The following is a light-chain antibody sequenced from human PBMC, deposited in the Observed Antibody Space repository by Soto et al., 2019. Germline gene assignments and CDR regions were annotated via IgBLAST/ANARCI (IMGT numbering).Light chain of an antibody. CDR2: AAS. CDR3: QQVNGYPHT. Sequence: DVQLTQPPSFLSASVGDRVTITCRASQDISSHLAWYQQIPGKGPKLLIYAASTLQSGVPSRFSGSGSGTEFTLAISSLQSEDFATYHCQQVNGYPHTFGQGTKLEIK. J-gene: IGKJ2*01. CDR1: QDISSH. V-gene: IGKV1-9*01.